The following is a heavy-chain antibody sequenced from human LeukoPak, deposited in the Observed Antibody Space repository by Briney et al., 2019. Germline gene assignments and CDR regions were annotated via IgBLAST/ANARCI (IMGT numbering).Heavy chain of an antibody. Sequence: ASVKVSCKASGYTFTSCGISWVRQAPGQGLEWMGWISAYNGNTNYAQKLQGRVTMTTDTSTSTAYMELRSLRSDDTAVYYCARESPPYCGGDCYSTFDYWGQGTLVTVSS. CDR1: GYTFTSCG. J-gene: IGHJ4*02. D-gene: IGHD2-21*02. V-gene: IGHV1-18*01. CDR3: ARESPPYCGGDCYSTFDY. CDR2: ISAYNGNT.